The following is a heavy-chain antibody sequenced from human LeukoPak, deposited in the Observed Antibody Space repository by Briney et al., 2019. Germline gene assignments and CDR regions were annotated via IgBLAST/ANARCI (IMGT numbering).Heavy chain of an antibody. CDR1: GFTFSDYS. Sequence: GGSLRLSCSASGFTFSDYSMHWVRQAPGKGLEYVSAISSNGGSTYYASSVKGRFTISRDNSKNTLYLQMGSLRTEDMAVYYCAREGIAAAGNDYWGQGTLVTVSS. V-gene: IGHV3-64*01. CDR2: ISSNGGST. J-gene: IGHJ4*02. CDR3: AREGIAAAGNDY. D-gene: IGHD6-13*01.